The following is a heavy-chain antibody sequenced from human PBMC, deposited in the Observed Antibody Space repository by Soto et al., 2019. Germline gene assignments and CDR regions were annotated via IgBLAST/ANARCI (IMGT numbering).Heavy chain of an antibody. CDR1: GGSISSSSYY. CDR2: IYYSGST. J-gene: IGHJ6*02. CDR3: ARPRQGRDRYGVDV. Sequence: SETLSLTCTVSGGSISSSSYYWGWIRQPPGKGLEWIGSIYYSGSTYYNPSLKSRVTISVDTSKNQFSLKLSSVTAADTAVYYCARPRQGRDRYGVDVWGQGTTVTVSS. V-gene: IGHV4-39*01.